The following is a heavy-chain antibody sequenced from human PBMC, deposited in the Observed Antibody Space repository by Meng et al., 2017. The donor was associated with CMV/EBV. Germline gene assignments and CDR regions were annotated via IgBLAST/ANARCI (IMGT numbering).Heavy chain of an antibody. Sequence: RLQRPASGPGLVKPSENPSLTCTVSGGSISSSSYYWGWSRQPPVKGLEWIGSIYYSGSTYYNPSLKSRVTISVDTSKNQFSLKLSSVTAADTAVYYCARGVVTMIVVYDPWGQGTLVTVSS. CDR3: ARGVVTMIVVYDP. D-gene: IGHD3-22*01. V-gene: IGHV4-39*06. CDR1: GGSISSSSYY. CDR2: IYYSGST. J-gene: IGHJ5*02.